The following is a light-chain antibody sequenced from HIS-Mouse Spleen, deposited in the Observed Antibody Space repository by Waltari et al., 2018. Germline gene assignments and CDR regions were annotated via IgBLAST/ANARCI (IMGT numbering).Light chain of an antibody. J-gene: IGLJ2*01. Sequence: QSALTQPASVSGSPGQPITISCTGTSSDAGGYNYVPWYQQHPGKAPKLMIYDVSNRPSGVSNRFSGSKSGNTASLTISGLQAEDEADYYCSSYTSSSTEVFGGGTKLTVL. V-gene: IGLV2-14*03. CDR2: DVS. CDR1: SSDAGGYNY. CDR3: SSYTSSSTEV.